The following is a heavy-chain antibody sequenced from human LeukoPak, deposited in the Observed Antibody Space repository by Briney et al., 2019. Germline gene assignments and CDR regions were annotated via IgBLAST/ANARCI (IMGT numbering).Heavy chain of an antibody. CDR2: ISYDGSNK. CDR3: AKDRWIQRNYYYGMDV. J-gene: IGHJ6*02. V-gene: IGHV3-30*18. Sequence: PGRSLRLSCAASGFTFSSYGMHWVRQAPGKGLEGVAVISYDGSNKYYADSVKGGFTISRDNSKTTLYLQMNSLRAEDTAVYYCAKDRWIQRNYYYGMDVWGQGTTVTVSS. CDR1: GFTFSSYG. D-gene: IGHD5-18*01.